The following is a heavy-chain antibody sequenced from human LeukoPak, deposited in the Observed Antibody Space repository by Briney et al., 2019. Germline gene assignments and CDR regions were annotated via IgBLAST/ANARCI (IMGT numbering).Heavy chain of an antibody. Sequence: GASVKVSCKASGYTFTIYYMHWVRQAPGQGLEWMGMINPSGGGTTYAQKFQGRLTMTRDTSTSTVYMELSSLRSEDTAVYYCARGSLGFWSGYFGYWGQGTLVTVSS. D-gene: IGHD3-3*01. J-gene: IGHJ4*02. CDR3: ARGSLGFWSGYFGY. CDR2: INPSGGGT. V-gene: IGHV1-46*01. CDR1: GYTFTIYY.